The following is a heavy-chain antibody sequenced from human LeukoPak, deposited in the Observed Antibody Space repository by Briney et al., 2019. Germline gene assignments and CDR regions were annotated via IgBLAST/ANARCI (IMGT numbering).Heavy chain of an antibody. D-gene: IGHD1-26*01. CDR3: ARGSGSGSYFDY. CDR2: IIPIFGTA. Sequence: SVKVSCKASGGTFSSYAISWVRQAPGQGLEWMGGIIPIFGTANYARKFQGRVTITTDESTSTAYMELSSLRSEDTAVYYCARGSGSGSYFDYWGQGTLVTVSS. CDR1: GGTFSSYA. J-gene: IGHJ4*02. V-gene: IGHV1-69*05.